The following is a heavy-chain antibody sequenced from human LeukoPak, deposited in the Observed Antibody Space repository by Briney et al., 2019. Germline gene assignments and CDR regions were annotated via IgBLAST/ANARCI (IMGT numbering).Heavy chain of an antibody. Sequence: SGESLRLSCAASGFTFTSYAMNWVRQAPGKGLEWVAAISGSDGATYYADSVKGRFTISRDNSGNTVFLQMDSLRADDTAVYFCARNRPAGYGYGFELQHWGQGTLVTVSS. CDR3: ARNRPAGYGYGFELQH. CDR1: GFTFTSYA. V-gene: IGHV3-23*01. CDR2: ISGSDGAT. D-gene: IGHD5-18*01. J-gene: IGHJ1*01.